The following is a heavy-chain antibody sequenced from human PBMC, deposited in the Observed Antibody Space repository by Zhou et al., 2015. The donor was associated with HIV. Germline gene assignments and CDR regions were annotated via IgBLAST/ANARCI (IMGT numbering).Heavy chain of an antibody. CDR1: GGTFSSYT. CDR3: AADTGVGYYYYYGMDV. Sequence: QVQLVQSGAEVKKPGSSVKVSCKASGGTFSSYTISWVRQAPGQGLEWMGRIIPILGIANYAQKFQGRVTITADKSTSTAYMELSSLRSEDTAVYYCAADTGVGYYYYYGMDVWGQGTTVTVSS. V-gene: IGHV1-69*02. D-gene: IGHD4-23*01. CDR2: IIPILGIA. J-gene: IGHJ6*02.